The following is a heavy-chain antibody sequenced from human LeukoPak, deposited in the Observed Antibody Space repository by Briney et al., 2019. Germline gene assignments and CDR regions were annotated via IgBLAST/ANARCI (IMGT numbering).Heavy chain of an antibody. CDR2: IYYSGST. D-gene: IGHD3-10*01. CDR1: GGSISRYY. V-gene: IGHV4-59*01. CDR3: ARADGSGSYYNRWFDP. Sequence: SETLSLTCTVSGGSISRYYWSWIRQPPGKGLEWIGHIYYSGSTNYNPSLKSRATISVDTSKNQFSLKLSSVTAAAAAVYYCARADGSGSYYNRWFDPWGQGTLVTVSS. J-gene: IGHJ5*02.